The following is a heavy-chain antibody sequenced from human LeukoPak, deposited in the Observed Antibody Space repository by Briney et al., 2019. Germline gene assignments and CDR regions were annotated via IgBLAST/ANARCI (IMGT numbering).Heavy chain of an antibody. V-gene: IGHV3-23*01. J-gene: IGHJ4*02. CDR3: AKGRTNDY. CDR1: GFTFSTYA. D-gene: IGHD1/OR15-1a*01. CDR2: ISDTGGNT. Sequence: GGSLRLSCAASGFTFSTYAMSWVRQTPERGLEWVSAISDTGGNTFYADSVKGRFTISRDNSKNTLYLQMNSLRAEDTAIYYCAKGRTNDYWGQGTLVTFSS.